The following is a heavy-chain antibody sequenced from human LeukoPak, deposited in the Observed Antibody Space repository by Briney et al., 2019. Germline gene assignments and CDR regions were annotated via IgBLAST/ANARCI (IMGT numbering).Heavy chain of an antibody. J-gene: IGHJ4*02. CDR3: ATAPPPGGSYYPQPRLFDY. V-gene: IGHV1-24*01. CDR1: GYTLTELS. Sequence: GASVKVSCKVSGYTLTELSMHWVRQAPGKGLEWMGGFDPEDGETIYAQKFQGRVTMTEDTSTDTACMELSSLRSEDTAVYYCATAPPPGGSYYPQPRLFDYWGQGTLVTVSS. CDR2: FDPEDGET. D-gene: IGHD1-26*01.